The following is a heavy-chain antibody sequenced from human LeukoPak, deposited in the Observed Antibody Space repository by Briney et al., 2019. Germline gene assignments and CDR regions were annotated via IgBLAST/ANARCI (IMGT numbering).Heavy chain of an antibody. Sequence: ASVKVSCKASGGTFSSYAISWVRQAPGQGLEWMGRIIPIFGTANYAQKFQGRVTITTDKSTSTAYMELSSLRSEDTAVYYCARGLNYYDSSGYLDYWGQGTLVTVSS. D-gene: IGHD3-22*01. CDR1: GGTFSSYA. CDR2: IIPIFGTA. V-gene: IGHV1-69*05. J-gene: IGHJ4*02. CDR3: ARGLNYYDSSGYLDY.